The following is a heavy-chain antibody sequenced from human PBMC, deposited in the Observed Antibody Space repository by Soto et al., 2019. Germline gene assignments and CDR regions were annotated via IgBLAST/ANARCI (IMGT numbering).Heavy chain of an antibody. V-gene: IGHV3-23*01. Sequence: EVQLLESGGGLVQPGGSLRLSCAASGFTFSSYAMSWVRQAPGKGLEWVSAISGSGGSTYYADSVKGRFTISRDNSKNTLYLQMNSLRAEDTAVYYCAKAWRYFDWLQYYFDYWGQGTLVTVSS. D-gene: IGHD3-9*01. J-gene: IGHJ4*02. CDR1: GFTFSSYA. CDR2: ISGSGGST. CDR3: AKAWRYFDWLQYYFDY.